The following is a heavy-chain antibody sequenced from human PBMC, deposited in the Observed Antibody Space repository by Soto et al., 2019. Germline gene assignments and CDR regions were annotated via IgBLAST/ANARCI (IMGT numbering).Heavy chain of an antibody. CDR2: ISGSGGST. J-gene: IGHJ3*02. Sequence: GGSLRLSCAASGFTFSSYAMSWVRQAPGKGLEWVSAISGSGGSTYYADSVKGRCTISRDNSKNTLYLQMNSLRAEDSSVYYCAKDQSKGGHYAFDIWGQGTMVTVSS. CDR3: AKDQSKGGHYAFDI. D-gene: IGHD3-16*01. CDR1: GFTFSSYA. V-gene: IGHV3-23*01.